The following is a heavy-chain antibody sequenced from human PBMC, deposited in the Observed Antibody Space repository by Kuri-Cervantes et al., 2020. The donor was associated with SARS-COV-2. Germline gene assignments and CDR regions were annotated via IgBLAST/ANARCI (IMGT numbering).Heavy chain of an antibody. CDR1: EYTFTSYA. J-gene: IGHJ5*02. CDR2: INTNTGNP. CDR3: ARDATRGLSDWFDP. V-gene: IGHV7-4-1*02. Sequence: ASVKVSCKASEYTFTSYAMNWVRQAPGQGLEWMGWINTNTGNPTYAQGFTGRFVFSLDTSVSTAYLQISSLKAEDTAVYYCARDATRGLSDWFDPWGQGTLVTVSS. D-gene: IGHD3-16*02.